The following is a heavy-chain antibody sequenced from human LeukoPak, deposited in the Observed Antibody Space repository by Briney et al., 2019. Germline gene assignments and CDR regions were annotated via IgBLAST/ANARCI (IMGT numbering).Heavy chain of an antibody. J-gene: IGHJ6*02. D-gene: IGHD2-2*01. CDR1: GGSISSSSYY. Sequence: PSETLSLTCTVSGGSISSSSYYWGWIRQPPGKGLEWIGSIYYSGSTYYNPSLKSRVTISVDTSKNQFSLKLSSVTAADTAVYYCARVGIVVVPAAMAYYYYGMDVWGQGTTVTVSS. V-gene: IGHV4-39*01. CDR2: IYYSGST. CDR3: ARVGIVVVPAAMAYYYYGMDV.